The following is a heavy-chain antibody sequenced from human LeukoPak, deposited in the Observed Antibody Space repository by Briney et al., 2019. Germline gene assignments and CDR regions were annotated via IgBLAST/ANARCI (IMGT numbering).Heavy chain of an antibody. CDR3: ARHKETCSGDYCYLDYFDY. D-gene: IGHD2-15*01. J-gene: IGHJ4*02. Sequence: SETLSLTCTVSGGSVSSYYWSWIRQPPGKGLEWIGYKYNSGSTNYNPSLKSRVTISVDTSKNQFSLKLSSVTAADTAVYYCARHKETCSGDYCYLDYFDYWGQGTLVTVSS. CDR2: KYNSGST. CDR1: GGSVSSYY. V-gene: IGHV4-59*08.